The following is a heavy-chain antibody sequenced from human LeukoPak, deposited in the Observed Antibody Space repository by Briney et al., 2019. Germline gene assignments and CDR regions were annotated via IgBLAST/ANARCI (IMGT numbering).Heavy chain of an antibody. CDR2: IKPDGSET. V-gene: IGHV3-7*01. CDR3: ARDPGMRTVDY. Sequence: GGSLRLSCAASGFTFCSYWMIGVRQVPGKGLEWVANIKPDGSETYYVDSMRGRFTISRDNAKNSLYLQMNSLRAEDTAVYYWARDPGMRTVDYWGQGTLVTVSS. CDR1: GFTFCSYW. J-gene: IGHJ4*02.